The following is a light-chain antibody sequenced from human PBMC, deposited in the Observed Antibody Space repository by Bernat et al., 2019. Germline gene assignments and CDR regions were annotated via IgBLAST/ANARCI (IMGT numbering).Light chain of an antibody. J-gene: IGKJ1*01. CDR2: GAR. V-gene: IGKV1-6*01. CDR1: QGIRND. CDR3: LQDYTYPRT. Sequence: ATQMTQSPSSLSASIGDSVTITCRASQGIRNDLGWFQQKPGKGPILLIYGARNLHTGVPSRFSGNGTGTDFTLTINSLQPEDIATYYCLQDYTYPRTFGQGTKVEI.